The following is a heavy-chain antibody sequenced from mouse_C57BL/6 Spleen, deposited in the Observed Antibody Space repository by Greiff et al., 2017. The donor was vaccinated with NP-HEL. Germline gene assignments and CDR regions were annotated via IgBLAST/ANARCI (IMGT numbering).Heavy chain of an antibody. D-gene: IGHD1-1*01. CDR3: ARTPYYYGSSYYFDY. V-gene: IGHV1-80*01. J-gene: IGHJ2*01. CDR1: GYAFSSYW. Sequence: ESGAELVKPGASVKISCKASGYAFSSYWMNWVKQRPGKGLEWIGQIYPGDGDTNYNGKFKGKATLTADKSSSTAYMQLSSLTSEDSAVYFCARTPYYYGSSYYFDYWGQGTTLTVSS. CDR2: IYPGDGDT.